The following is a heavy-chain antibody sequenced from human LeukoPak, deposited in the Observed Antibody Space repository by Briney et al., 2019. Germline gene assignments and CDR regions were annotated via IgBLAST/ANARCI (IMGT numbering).Heavy chain of an antibody. Sequence: PGGSLRLSCAASGFTFSSYVMHWVRQAPGKGLEWVAIISYDGSNEYYADSVKGRFTISRDNSKNTLYLQMNSLRAEDTAVYYCAKGYYDSSPNDYWGQGTLVTVSS. CDR2: ISYDGSNE. CDR1: GFTFSSYV. D-gene: IGHD3-22*01. J-gene: IGHJ4*02. CDR3: AKGYYDSSPNDY. V-gene: IGHV3-30*04.